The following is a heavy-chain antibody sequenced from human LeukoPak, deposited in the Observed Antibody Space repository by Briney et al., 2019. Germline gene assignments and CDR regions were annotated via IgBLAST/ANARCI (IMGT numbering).Heavy chain of an antibody. CDR3: ARDLPYYDILTGHILGDY. Sequence: GGSLRLSCAASGFTFSSYSMNWVRQAPGKGLEWVSYISSSSSTIYYADSVKGRFTISRDNAKNSLYLQMNSLRAEDTAVYYCARDLPYYDILTGHILGDYWGQGTLVTVSS. J-gene: IGHJ4*02. D-gene: IGHD3-9*01. V-gene: IGHV3-48*01. CDR2: ISSSSSTI. CDR1: GFTFSSYS.